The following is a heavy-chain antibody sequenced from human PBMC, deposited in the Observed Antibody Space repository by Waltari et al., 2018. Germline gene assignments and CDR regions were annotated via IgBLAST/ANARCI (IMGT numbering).Heavy chain of an antibody. J-gene: IGHJ3*02. CDR2: INPNIGNT. Sequence: QVQLVQSGAEVKKPGASVKVSCKASGYNFTSYDINWVRQATGQGLEWMGWINPNIGNTGHAQKFQGRVTITRNTSISTAYMELSSLRSEDTAVYYCARRELLTYDAFDIWGQGTMVTGSS. CDR3: ARRELLTYDAFDI. D-gene: IGHD1-26*01. V-gene: IGHV1-8*03. CDR1: GYNFTSYD.